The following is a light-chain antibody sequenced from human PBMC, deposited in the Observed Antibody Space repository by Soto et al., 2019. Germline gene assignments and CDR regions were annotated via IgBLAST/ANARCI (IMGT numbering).Light chain of an antibody. CDR1: QSVSSSY. Sequence: IVLTQTPGTLSSSPGERATLSCRASQSVSSSYLAWYQQQPGQAPRLLIYGASSRATGIPDRFSGSGSGTDFTLTISRLEPEDFAVYYCQQYGSSSWTLGQATKVDIK. J-gene: IGKJ1*01. V-gene: IGKV3-20*01. CDR2: GAS. CDR3: QQYGSSSWT.